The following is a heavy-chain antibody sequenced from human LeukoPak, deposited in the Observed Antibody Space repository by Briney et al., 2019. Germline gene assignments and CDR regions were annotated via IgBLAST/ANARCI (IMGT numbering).Heavy chain of an antibody. D-gene: IGHD3-9*01. V-gene: IGHV3-23*01. CDR2: ISGSGGST. J-gene: IGHJ4*02. CDR1: GFTFSSYA. Sequence: GGSLRLSCAASGFTFSSYAMSWVRQAPGKGLEWVSAISGSGGSTYYADSVKGRFTISRDNSKNTLYLQMNSLRAEDTAVYYCANLPDDIVAGYEFYLDYWGQGTLVTVSS. CDR3: ANLPDDIVAGYEFYLDY.